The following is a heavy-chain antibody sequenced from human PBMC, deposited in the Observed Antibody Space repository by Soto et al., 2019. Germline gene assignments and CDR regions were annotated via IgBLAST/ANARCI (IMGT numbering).Heavy chain of an antibody. V-gene: IGHV4-39*07. CDR1: GGSISSSSFH. Sequence: SETLSLTCTVSGGSISSSSFHWGWIRQPPGKGLEWIGSIYYSGSTYYSPSLKSRVTISVDTSKNQFSLKLSSVTAADTAVYYCARTSYDSSGTAADPWGQGTLVTVSS. D-gene: IGHD3-22*01. J-gene: IGHJ5*02. CDR2: IYYSGST. CDR3: ARTSYDSSGTAADP.